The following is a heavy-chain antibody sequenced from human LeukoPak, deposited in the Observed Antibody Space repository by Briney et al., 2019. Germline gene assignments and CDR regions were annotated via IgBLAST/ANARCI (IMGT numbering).Heavy chain of an antibody. J-gene: IGHJ4*02. CDR2: ISASGGST. V-gene: IGHV3-23*01. CDR1: GFTFSSYA. CDR3: AKEVSRIQLLYYFDY. D-gene: IGHD5-18*01. Sequence: GGSLRLSCAASGFTFSSYAMSWVRQAPGKGLEWVSAISASGGSTYYADSVKGRFTISRDSSKNTLYLQMNSLRAEDTAVYYCAKEVSRIQLLYYFDYWGQGTLVTVSS.